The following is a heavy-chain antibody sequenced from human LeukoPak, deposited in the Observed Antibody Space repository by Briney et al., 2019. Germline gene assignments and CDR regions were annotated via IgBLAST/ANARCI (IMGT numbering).Heavy chain of an antibody. CDR3: ARGLWFGELLFDY. D-gene: IGHD3-10*01. CDR2: IIPIFGTA. Sequence: SVKVSCKASGGTFSSYAISWVRQAPGQGLEWMGGIIPIFGTANYAQKFQGRVTITADKSTSTAYMELSSLRSEDTAVYYCARGLWFGELLFDYWGQGTLVTVSS. CDR1: GGTFSSYA. J-gene: IGHJ4*02. V-gene: IGHV1-69*06.